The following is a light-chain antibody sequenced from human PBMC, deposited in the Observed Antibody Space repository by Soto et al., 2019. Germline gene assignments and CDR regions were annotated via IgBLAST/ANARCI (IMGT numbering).Light chain of an antibody. Sequence: QSALTQPASVSGSPGQSITMSCAGASSDVGSYNLVSWYQQYPGKAPKLIIYEGNKRPSGVSNRFSGSGSGNTASLTISGLQAEDAADYYCCSYTGSSTSFVGGTKLTVL. CDR2: EGN. CDR1: SSDVGSYNL. CDR3: CSYTGSSTS. J-gene: IGLJ3*02. V-gene: IGLV2-23*01.